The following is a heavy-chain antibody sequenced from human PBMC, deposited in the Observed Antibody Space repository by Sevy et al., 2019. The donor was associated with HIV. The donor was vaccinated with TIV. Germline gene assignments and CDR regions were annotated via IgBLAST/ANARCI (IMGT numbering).Heavy chain of an antibody. Sequence: GGSLRLSCAASGFTVSSNYMSWVRQAPGTGLEWVSVIYSGGSTYYADSVKGRFTISRDNSKNTLYLQMNSLRAEDTAVYYCARFLYSSSWTNYYYGMDVWGQGTTVTVSS. CDR2: IYSGGST. CDR1: GFTVSSNY. V-gene: IGHV3-53*01. D-gene: IGHD6-13*01. CDR3: ARFLYSSSWTNYYYGMDV. J-gene: IGHJ6*02.